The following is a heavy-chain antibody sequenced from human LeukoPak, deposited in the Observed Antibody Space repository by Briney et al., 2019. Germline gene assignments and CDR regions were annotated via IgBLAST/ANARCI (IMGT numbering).Heavy chain of an antibody. J-gene: IGHJ1*01. V-gene: IGHV3-33*01. Sequence: GGSLRLSCAASGFTFSSYGMHWVRQAPGKGLEWVAVIWYDGSNKYYADSVKGRFTISRDNSKNTLYLQKNSLRAEDTAVYYCAVTYDSRGYYFGYFQHWGQGTLVTVSS. D-gene: IGHD3-22*01. CDR1: GFTFSSYG. CDR3: AVTYDSRGYYFGYFQH. CDR2: IWYDGSNK.